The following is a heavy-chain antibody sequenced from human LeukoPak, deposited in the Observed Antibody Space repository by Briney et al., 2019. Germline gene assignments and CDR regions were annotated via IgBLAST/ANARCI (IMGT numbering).Heavy chain of an antibody. J-gene: IGHJ5*02. CDR2: INPSGGST. CDR3: ARGAESSSWYGSGWFDP. V-gene: IGHV1-46*01. Sequence: ASVKVSCKASGFTFITYYIHWVRQAPGQGLEWMGIINPSGGSTSYAQKFQGRVTMTRDTSTSTVYMDLSSLRSEDTAVYYYARGAESSSWYGSGWFDPWGQGTLVTVSS. D-gene: IGHD6-13*01. CDR1: GFTFITYY.